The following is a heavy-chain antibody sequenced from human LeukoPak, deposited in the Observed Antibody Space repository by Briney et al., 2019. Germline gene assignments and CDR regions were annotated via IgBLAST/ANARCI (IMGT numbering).Heavy chain of an antibody. J-gene: IGHJ2*01. D-gene: IGHD4-11*01. Sequence: SETLSLTCAVYGGSFSNYYWNWIRQPPGKGLEWIGEIHHSGNTNYNPSLKSRVTISVDTSKNQSSLRLNSVTAADTAVYYCARGQFQEDVWGRGTLVTVSS. V-gene: IGHV4-34*01. CDR3: ARGQFQEDV. CDR2: IHHSGNT. CDR1: GGSFSNYY.